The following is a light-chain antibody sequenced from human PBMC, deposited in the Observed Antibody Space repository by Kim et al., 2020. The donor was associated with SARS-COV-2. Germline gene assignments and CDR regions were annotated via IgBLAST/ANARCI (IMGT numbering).Light chain of an antibody. V-gene: IGKV1-5*03. CDR3: QQYNSSPLT. CDR2: KAS. CDR1: QSISNS. J-gene: IGKJ4*01. Sequence: DIQMTQSPSTLSASVGDRVTITCRASQSISNSLAWYQQKPGKAPNLLIYKASSLESGVPSRFSGSGSGTEFTLTISSLQPDDFATYYCQQYNSSPLTFGGGTKVEI.